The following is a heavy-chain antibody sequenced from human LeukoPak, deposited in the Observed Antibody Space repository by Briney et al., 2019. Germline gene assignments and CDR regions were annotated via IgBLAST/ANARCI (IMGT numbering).Heavy chain of an antibody. D-gene: IGHD3-10*01. Sequence: GGSLRLSCAASGFTFSSYSMNWVRQAPGKGLEWVSSISSSSSYIYYADSVKGRFTISRDNAKNSLYLQMNSLGAEDTAVYYCARDYGSGSSYYFDYWGQGTLVTVSS. V-gene: IGHV3-21*01. CDR2: ISSSSSYI. CDR1: GFTFSSYS. CDR3: ARDYGSGSSYYFDY. J-gene: IGHJ4*02.